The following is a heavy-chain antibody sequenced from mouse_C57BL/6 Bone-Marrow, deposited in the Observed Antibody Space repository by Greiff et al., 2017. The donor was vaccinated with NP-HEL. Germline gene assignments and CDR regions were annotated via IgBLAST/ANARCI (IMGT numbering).Heavy chain of an antibody. V-gene: IGHV1-66*01. CDR2: IYPGSGNT. CDR3: ARLSYAMDY. Sequence: VQLQQSGAELARPGASVKLSCKASGYSFTSYYIHWVKQRPGQGLEWIGWIYPGSGNTKYNEKFKGKATLTADTSSSTAYMQLSSLTSEDSAVYYCARLSYAMDYWGQGTSVTVSS. J-gene: IGHJ4*01. CDR1: GYSFTSYY.